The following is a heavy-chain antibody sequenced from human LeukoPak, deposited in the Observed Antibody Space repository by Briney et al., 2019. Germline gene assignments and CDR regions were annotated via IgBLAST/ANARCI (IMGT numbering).Heavy chain of an antibody. J-gene: IGHJ4*02. CDR3: AKDRRIQLWLGFDY. CDR2: ISGSCGST. CDR1: GFTFSSYA. D-gene: IGHD5-18*01. V-gene: IGHV3-23*01. Sequence: GGSLRLSCAASGFTFSSYAMSWVRQAPGKGPEWVSAISGSCGSTYYADSVKGRFTISRDNSKNTLYLQMNSLRAEDTAVYYCAKDRRIQLWLGFDYWGQGTLVTVSS.